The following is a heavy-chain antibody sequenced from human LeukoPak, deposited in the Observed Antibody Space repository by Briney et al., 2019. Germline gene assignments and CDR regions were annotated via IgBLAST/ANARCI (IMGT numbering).Heavy chain of an antibody. J-gene: IGHJ4*02. CDR1: GFTFSTYA. V-gene: IGHV3-48*01. Sequence: PGGSLRLSCAASGFTFSTYAMNWLRQAPGKGLEWLSYISSTGNTIYYAGSVEGRFTTSRDNAKNSLYLQMNSLRAEDTALYYCARDSPTAGSQFDFWGQGILVTVSS. CDR2: ISSTGNTI. CDR3: ARDSPTAGSQFDF.